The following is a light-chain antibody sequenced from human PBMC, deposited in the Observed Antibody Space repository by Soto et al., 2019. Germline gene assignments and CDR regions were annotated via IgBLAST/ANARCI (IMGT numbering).Light chain of an antibody. CDR2: GAS. CDR3: QQNGGAYT. V-gene: IGKV3-20*01. Sequence: EIVLTQSPGTLSLSPGERATLSCRASQSVSNSYLAWYQQKPGQAPRLLIYGASSRATGIPDRFSGSGSGTDFTLTITRLEPEDFAVYYCQQNGGAYTFGQGTKVDIK. CDR1: QSVSNSY. J-gene: IGKJ2*01.